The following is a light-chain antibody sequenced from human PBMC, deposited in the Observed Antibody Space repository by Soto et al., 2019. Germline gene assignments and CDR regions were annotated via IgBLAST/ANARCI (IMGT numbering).Light chain of an antibody. Sequence: QSVLAQPPSASGAPGQSVAISCTGTSSDVGGYNYVSWYQQHPGKAPKLMIYEVSNRPSGVSNRFSGSKSGNTASLTISGLQAEDEADYYCDSYTSSRAYVFGIGTKVTVL. CDR2: EVS. V-gene: IGLV2-14*01. CDR1: SSDVGGYNY. CDR3: DSYTSSRAYV. J-gene: IGLJ1*01.